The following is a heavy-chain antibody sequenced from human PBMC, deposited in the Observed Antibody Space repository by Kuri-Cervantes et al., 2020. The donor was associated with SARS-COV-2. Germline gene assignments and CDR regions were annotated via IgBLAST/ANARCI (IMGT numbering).Heavy chain of an antibody. CDR2: INQSGST. J-gene: IGHJ6*03. D-gene: IGHD6-13*01. CDR3: ARVGPVAGEQYNYYMDV. CDR1: GGSFSDYY. V-gene: IGHV4-34*01. Sequence: GSLRLSCAVYGGSFSDYYWSWIRQPPGKGLEWIGEINQSGSTNYNPSLKSRVTTSVDTSKNQFSLKLSSVTAADTAVYYCARVGPVAGEQYNYYMDVWGKGTTVTVSS.